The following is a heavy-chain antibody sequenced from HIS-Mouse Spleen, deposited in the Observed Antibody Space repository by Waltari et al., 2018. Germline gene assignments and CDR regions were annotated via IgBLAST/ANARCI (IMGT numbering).Heavy chain of an antibody. Sequence: QLQLQESGPGLVKPSETLSLTCTVSGGSISSSSYYWGWFRQPPGKGLGWIGSIYYSGRTYSNPALKSRVTISVDTSKNQFSLKLSSVTAADTAVYYCAREIPYSSSWYDWYFDLWGRGTLVTVSS. CDR1: GGSISSSSYY. D-gene: IGHD6-13*01. CDR3: AREIPYSSSWYDWYFDL. CDR2: IYYSGRT. V-gene: IGHV4-39*07. J-gene: IGHJ2*01.